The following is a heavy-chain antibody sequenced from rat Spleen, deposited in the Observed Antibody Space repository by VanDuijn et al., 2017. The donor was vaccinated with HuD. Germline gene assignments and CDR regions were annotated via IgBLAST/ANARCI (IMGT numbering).Heavy chain of an antibody. CDR1: GFTFSDYY. CDR3: ARGTRNYSSYGGFAY. D-gene: IGHD1-2*01. CDR2: ISYDGTST. V-gene: IGHV5-7*01. Sequence: EVQLVESDGGLVQPGRSLKLSCAASGFTFSDYYMAWVRQAPKKGLEWVATISYDGTSTNFRDSLKGRFTISRDNAKSTLYLQMDSLGSEDTATYYCARGTRNYSSYGGFAYWGQGTLVTVSS. J-gene: IGHJ3*01.